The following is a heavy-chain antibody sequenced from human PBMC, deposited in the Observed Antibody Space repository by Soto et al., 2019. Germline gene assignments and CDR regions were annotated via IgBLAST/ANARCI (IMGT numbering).Heavy chain of an antibody. Sequence: PSETLSLTCAVSGASISSDYWWSWVRQPPGKGLEWIGEVYRSGTTNYNPSLKSRVIISIDKSKNQFSLRLSSVTAADTAVYYCARGEVVALGYWGQGTLVTVSS. CDR1: GASISSDYW. D-gene: IGHD2-15*01. CDR3: ARGEVVALGY. CDR2: VYRSGTT. V-gene: IGHV4-4*02. J-gene: IGHJ4*02.